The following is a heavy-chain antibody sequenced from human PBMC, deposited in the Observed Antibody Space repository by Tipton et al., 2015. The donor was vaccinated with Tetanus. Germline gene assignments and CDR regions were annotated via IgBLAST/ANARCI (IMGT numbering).Heavy chain of an antibody. D-gene: IGHD5-12*01. CDR3: ARANNDYPKKGPFDY. CDR1: GDFISNPRYY. J-gene: IGHJ4*02. V-gene: IGHV4-39*07. Sequence: TLSLTCSVSGDFISNPRYYWAWIRQPPGKGLQWVGSISYSGSTYYKSSLKSRVTLSVDTSKNQFSLNLRSVITADTAVYYCARANNDYPKKGPFDYWGQGILVTVSS. CDR2: ISYSGST.